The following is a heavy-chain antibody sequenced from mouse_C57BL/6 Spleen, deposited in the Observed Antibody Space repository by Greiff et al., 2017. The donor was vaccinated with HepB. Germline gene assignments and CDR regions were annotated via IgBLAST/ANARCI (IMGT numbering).Heavy chain of an antibody. CDR2: IDPETGGT. CDR1: GYTFTDYE. CDR3: TPIYYGSAWFAY. V-gene: IGHV1-15*01. D-gene: IGHD2-2*01. Sequence: QVQLQQPGAELVKPGASVKMSCKASGYTFTDYEMHWVKQTPVHGLEWIGAIDPETGGTAYNQKFKGKAILTADKSSSTAYMELRSLTSEDSAVYYCTPIYYGSAWFAYWGQGTLVTVSA. J-gene: IGHJ3*01.